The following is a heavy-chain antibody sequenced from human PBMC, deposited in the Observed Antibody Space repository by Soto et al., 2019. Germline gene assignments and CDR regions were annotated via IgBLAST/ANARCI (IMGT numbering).Heavy chain of an antibody. CDR3: TREMGHYYDILGDWFDP. J-gene: IGHJ5*02. CDR1: GYTFTSYD. D-gene: IGHD3-9*01. V-gene: IGHV1-8*01. CDR2: MNPNSGNT. Sequence: QVQLVQSGAEVKKPGASVKVSCKASGYTFTSYDINWVRQATGQGLEWMGWMNPNSGNTGHAQKFQGRHTMTRTNSQSTAYMGLSSLRSEDTAVYYWTREMGHYYDILGDWFDPWGQGTLVTVSS.